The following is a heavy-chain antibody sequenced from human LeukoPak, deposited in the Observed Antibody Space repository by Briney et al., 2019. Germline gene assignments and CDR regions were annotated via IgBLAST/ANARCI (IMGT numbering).Heavy chain of an antibody. V-gene: IGHV4-39*01. Sequence: SETLSLTCSVSGDSISSYYWGWIRQPPGKGLEWIGSIYYSGSTYYNPSLKSRVTISVDTSKNQFSLKLSPVTAADTAVYYCARHFHSPGVVDYWGQGTLVTVSS. CDR2: IYYSGST. CDR1: GDSISSYY. CDR3: ARHFHSPGVVDY. D-gene: IGHD3-3*01. J-gene: IGHJ4*02.